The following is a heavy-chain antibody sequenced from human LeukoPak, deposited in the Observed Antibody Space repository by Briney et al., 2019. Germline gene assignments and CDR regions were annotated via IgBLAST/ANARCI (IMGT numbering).Heavy chain of an antibody. J-gene: IGHJ6*02. D-gene: IGHD2-15*01. CDR2: IYYSGST. CDR3: ARDGGYCSAGRCYYV. V-gene: IGHV4-59*01. CDR1: GGSISSYY. Sequence: SETLSLTCTVSGGSISSYYWSWIRQPPGKGLEWIGYIYYSGSTNYNPSLKSRVTISVDTSKNQFSLKLSSVTAADTAVYYCARDGGYCSAGRCYYVWGQGTTVTVSS.